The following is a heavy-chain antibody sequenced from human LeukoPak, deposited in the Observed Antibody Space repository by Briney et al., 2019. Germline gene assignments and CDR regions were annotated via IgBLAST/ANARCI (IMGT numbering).Heavy chain of an antibody. V-gene: IGHV3-23*01. CDR3: AKFIVVVPATMTYFGY. J-gene: IGHJ4*02. D-gene: IGHD2-2*01. CDR2: ISNSGGST. Sequence: GGSLRLSCAASGFTFSSYAMSWVRQAPGKGLEWVSGISNSGGSTYYADSVKGRFTISRDSSKNTLYLQMNSLRAEDTAVYYCAKFIVVVPATMTYFGYWGQGTLVTVSS. CDR1: GFTFSSYA.